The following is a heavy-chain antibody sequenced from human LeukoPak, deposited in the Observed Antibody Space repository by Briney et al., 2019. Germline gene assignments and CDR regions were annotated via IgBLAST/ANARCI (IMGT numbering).Heavy chain of an antibody. V-gene: IGHV4-34*01. J-gene: IGHJ6*03. Sequence: PSETLSLTCALYVGSFSGYYWSWIRQPPGKGLEWIGEINHSGSTNYNPSLKSRVTISVDTSKNQFSLKLSSVTAADTAVYYRARLRYCSGGSCFHYYYYYMDVWGKGTTVTVSS. CDR3: ARLRYCSGGSCFHYYYYYMDV. CDR2: INHSGST. D-gene: IGHD2-15*01. CDR1: VGSFSGYY.